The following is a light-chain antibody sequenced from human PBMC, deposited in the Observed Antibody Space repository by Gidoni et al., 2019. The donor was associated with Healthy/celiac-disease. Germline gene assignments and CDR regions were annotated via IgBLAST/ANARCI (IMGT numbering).Light chain of an antibody. CDR1: QSVSSSY. CDR2: GAS. V-gene: IGKV3-20*01. CDR3: QRYSSSYT. Sequence: ETVLTQSPGTLSLSPGERATLSCRASQSVSSSYLAWYQQKPGQAPRLLIYGASSRAPGIPDRCSGSGSGTDFTLTISRLEPEDFAVYYWQRYSSSYTFGEGTKLEIK. J-gene: IGKJ2*01.